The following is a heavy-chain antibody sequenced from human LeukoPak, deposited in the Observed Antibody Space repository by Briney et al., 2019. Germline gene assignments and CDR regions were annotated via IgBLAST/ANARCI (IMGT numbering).Heavy chain of an antibody. V-gene: IGHV1-2*04. CDR3: ARVGTVPASKVYYYYMDV. CDR2: INPNSGGT. D-gene: IGHD4-11*01. CDR1: GYTFTGYY. Sequence: ASVKVSCKASGYTFTGYYMHWVRQAPGQGLEWMGWINPNSGGTNYAQKFQGWVTMSRDTSISTAYMELSRLRSDDTAVYYCARVGTVPASKVYYYYMDVWGKGTTVTVSS. J-gene: IGHJ6*03.